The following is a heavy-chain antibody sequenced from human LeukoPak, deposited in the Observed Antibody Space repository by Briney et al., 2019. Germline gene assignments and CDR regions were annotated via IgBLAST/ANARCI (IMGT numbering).Heavy chain of an antibody. D-gene: IGHD2-2*01. Sequence: ASVKVSCKASGYTFTSYGISWVRQAPGQGLEWMGWISAYNGNTNYAQKLQGRVTITTDTSTSTAYMELRSLRSEDTAVYYCARDSIVVVPAALHYWGQGTLVTVSS. V-gene: IGHV1-18*01. J-gene: IGHJ4*02. CDR2: ISAYNGNT. CDR3: ARDSIVVVPAALHY. CDR1: GYTFTSYG.